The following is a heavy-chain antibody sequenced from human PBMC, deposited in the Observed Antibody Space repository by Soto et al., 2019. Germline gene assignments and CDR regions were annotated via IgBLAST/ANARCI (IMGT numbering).Heavy chain of an antibody. CDR3: ARDRCSSTSCHSFYGMDV. CDR1: GVCISSAWYY. V-gene: IGHV4-31*02. CDR2: IYYSGST. J-gene: IGHJ6*02. Sequence: TLSLTCTVSGVCISSAWYYWGWMGQEPGKDLEWIGYIYYSGSTYYNPSLKSRVTISVDTSKNQFSLKLSSVTAADTAVYYCARDRCSSTSCHSFYGMDVWGQGTTVTVSS. D-gene: IGHD2-2*01.